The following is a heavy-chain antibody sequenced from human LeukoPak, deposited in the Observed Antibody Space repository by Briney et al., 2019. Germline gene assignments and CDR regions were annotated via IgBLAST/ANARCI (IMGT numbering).Heavy chain of an antibody. V-gene: IGHV1-46*01. CDR1: GYTFTSYY. J-gene: IGHJ6*02. CDR3: AREGVVVVAAPYYYYGMDV. Sequence: GASVKVSCKASGYTFTSYYMHWVRQAPGQGLEWMGMINPSGGSTSYAQKFQGRVTMTRDTSTSTVYMELRSLRSDDTAVYYCAREGVVVVAAPYYYYGMDVWGQGTTVTVSS. D-gene: IGHD2-15*01. CDR2: INPSGGST.